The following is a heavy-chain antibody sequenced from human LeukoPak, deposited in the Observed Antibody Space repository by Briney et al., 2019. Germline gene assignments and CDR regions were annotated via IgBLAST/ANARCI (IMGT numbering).Heavy chain of an antibody. V-gene: IGHV1-69*01. Sequence: SVKVSCKASGGTFSSYAISWVRQAPGQGLEWMGGIIPIFGTANYAQKFQGRVTITADESTSTAYMELGSLRSEDTAVYYCAREPFTTAAWFDPWGQGTLVTVSS. CDR1: GGTFSSYA. D-gene: IGHD3-22*01. CDR2: IIPIFGTA. J-gene: IGHJ5*02. CDR3: AREPFTTAAWFDP.